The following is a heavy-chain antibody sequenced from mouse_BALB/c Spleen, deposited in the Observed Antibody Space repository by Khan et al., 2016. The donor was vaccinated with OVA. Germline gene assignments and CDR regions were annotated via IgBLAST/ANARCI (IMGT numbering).Heavy chain of an antibody. CDR3: ARGGEDVFAY. Sequence: QVQLQQSGPELVKPGASVKMSCKASGYTFTDYVMNWVKQRTGQGLEWIGQIYPGSDSTYYNEKFKGKATLTADRSSSTAYMQLSSLTSEDSAVYVWARGGEDVFAYWGQGTLVTVSA. J-gene: IGHJ3*01. CDR1: GYTFTDYV. V-gene: IGHV1-77*01. CDR2: IYPGSDST.